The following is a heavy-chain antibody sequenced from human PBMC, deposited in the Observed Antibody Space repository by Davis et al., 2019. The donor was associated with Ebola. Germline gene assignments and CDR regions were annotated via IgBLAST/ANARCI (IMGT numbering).Heavy chain of an antibody. CDR3: ARTYDSSGYFDY. J-gene: IGHJ4*02. Sequence: AASVKVSCKASGYTFTSYDINWVRQATGQGPEWMGWMNPNSGNTGYAQKFQGRVTITADKSTSTAYMELSSLRSEDTAVYYCARTYDSSGYFDYWGQGTLVTVSS. CDR1: GYTFTSYD. CDR2: MNPNSGNT. V-gene: IGHV1-8*01. D-gene: IGHD3-22*01.